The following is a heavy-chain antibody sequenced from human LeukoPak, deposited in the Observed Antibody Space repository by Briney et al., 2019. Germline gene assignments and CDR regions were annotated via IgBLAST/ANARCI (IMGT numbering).Heavy chain of an antibody. CDR1: GFTFGNYW. D-gene: IGHD3-9*01. CDR3: GRDIGFDTFDI. CDR2: IKKDGSVK. J-gene: IGHJ3*02. V-gene: IGHV3-7*01. Sequence: GGSLRLSCTVSGFTFGNYWMVWGRHAPGKGLEWVTNIKKDGSVKNYVDSVKGRFTISRDNAENSLYLQMNSLRAEDTAVYYCGRDIGFDTFDIWGQGTMVTVSS.